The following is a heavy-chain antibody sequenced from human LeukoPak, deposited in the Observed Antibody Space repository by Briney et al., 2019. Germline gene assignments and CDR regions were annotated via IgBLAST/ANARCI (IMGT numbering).Heavy chain of an antibody. CDR1: GYSISSDCY. V-gene: IGHV4-38-2*01. Sequence: PSETLSLTCAVSGYSISSDCYWGWIRQPPGKGLEWIGSIYHSGSTSYNPSLKSRVTISVDTSKNQFSLKLTSVTAADSAVYYCARNATYPFDSWGQGNLVTVSS. CDR2: IYHSGST. J-gene: IGHJ4*02. CDR3: ARNATYPFDS.